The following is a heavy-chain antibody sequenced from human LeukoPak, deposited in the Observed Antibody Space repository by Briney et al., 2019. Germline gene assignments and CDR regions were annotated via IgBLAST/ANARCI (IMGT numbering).Heavy chain of an antibody. CDR2: IYHSGST. CDR3: ARWGEEGNSYGSQVTHY. J-gene: IGHJ4*02. V-gene: IGHV4-4*02. Sequence: PSETLSLTCAVSGGSISSSNWWSWVRQPPGKGLEWIGEIYHSGSTNYNPSLKSRVTISVDTSKNQFSLKLSSVTAADTAVYYCARWGEEGNSYGSQVTHYWGQGTLVTVSS. D-gene: IGHD5-18*01. CDR1: GGSISSSNW.